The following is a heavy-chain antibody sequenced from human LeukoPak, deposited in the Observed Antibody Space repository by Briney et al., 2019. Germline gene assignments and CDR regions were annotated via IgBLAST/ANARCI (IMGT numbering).Heavy chain of an antibody. Sequence: ASVKVSCKASGYTLTSYDINWVRQATGQGREWMGWMNPNSGNTGYAQKFQGRVTMTRNTSISTAYMELSSLRSEDTAVYYCASSRGYSYDSYMDVWGKGTTVTVSS. J-gene: IGHJ6*03. D-gene: IGHD5-18*01. CDR2: MNPNSGNT. V-gene: IGHV1-8*01. CDR1: GYTLTSYD. CDR3: ASSRGYSYDSYMDV.